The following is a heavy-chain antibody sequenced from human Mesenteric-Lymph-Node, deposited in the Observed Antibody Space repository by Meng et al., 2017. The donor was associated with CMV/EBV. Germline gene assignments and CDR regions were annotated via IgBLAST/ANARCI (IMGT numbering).Heavy chain of an antibody. J-gene: IGHJ4*02. CDR1: GFTSSTYA. D-gene: IGHD3-16*01. CDR2: ISGSGGST. Sequence: GGPLRLSCAASGFTSSTYAMSWVRQAPGKGLEWVSGISGSGGSTYYADSVKGRFTISRDNSKNTLYLQMNSLRAEDTAVYYCAKGGKREGEDWGKGKLVTVSS. CDR3: AKGGKREGED. V-gene: IGHV3-23*01.